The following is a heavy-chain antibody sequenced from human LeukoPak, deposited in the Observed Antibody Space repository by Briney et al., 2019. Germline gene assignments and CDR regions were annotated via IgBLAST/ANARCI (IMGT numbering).Heavy chain of an antibody. CDR2: INPSGGST. Sequence: VASVKVSCKASGYTFTSYYMHWVRQAPGQGLEWMGIINPSGGSTSYAQKFQGRVTMTRDTSTSTVYMELSSLRSEDTAVYYCARGHNGYSGGYYLGYFDYWGQGTLVTVSS. D-gene: IGHD1-26*01. J-gene: IGHJ4*02. CDR1: GYTFTSYY. V-gene: IGHV1-46*01. CDR3: ARGHNGYSGGYYLGYFDY.